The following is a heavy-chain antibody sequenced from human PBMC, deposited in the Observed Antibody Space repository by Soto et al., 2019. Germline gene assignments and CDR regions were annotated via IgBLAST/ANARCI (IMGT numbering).Heavy chain of an antibody. J-gene: IGHJ4*02. CDR3: AKDGITIFGVVIIFSYFDY. Sequence: GGSLRLSCAASGFTFSSYAMSWVRQAPGKGLEWVSGISGSGGSTYYADSVKGRFTISRDNSKNTLYLQMNSLRAEDTAVYYCAKDGITIFGVVIIFSYFDYWGQGTLVTVSS. D-gene: IGHD3-3*01. V-gene: IGHV3-23*01. CDR2: ISGSGGST. CDR1: GFTFSSYA.